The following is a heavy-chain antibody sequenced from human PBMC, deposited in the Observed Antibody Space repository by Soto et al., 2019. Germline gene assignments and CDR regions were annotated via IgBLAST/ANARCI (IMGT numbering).Heavy chain of an antibody. CDR3: ARSRGTRNRNAFDI. CDR1: GASLSSSSYY. J-gene: IGHJ3*02. CDR2: VHYSENN. D-gene: IGHD1-1*01. V-gene: IGHV4-39*01. Sequence: SETLSLTCTVSGASLSSSSYYWGWIRQPPGKGLEWIGSVHYSENNYFSPSLLSRVTISLDASQNQVSLNLSSVTAADTAVYFCARSRGTRNRNAFDIWGQGTMVSFSS.